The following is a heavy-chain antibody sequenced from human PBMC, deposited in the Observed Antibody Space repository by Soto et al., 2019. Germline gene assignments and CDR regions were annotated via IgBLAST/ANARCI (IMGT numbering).Heavy chain of an antibody. D-gene: IGHD5-12*01. CDR2: ISYDGSDK. CDR3: VKDRVPGAYGHYYGMDV. J-gene: IGHJ6*02. CDR1: GFTFNNSG. Sequence: GGSLRLSCRVSGFTFNNSGMDWVRQAPGKXLEWMAVISYDGSDKYYADFVKGRVIISRDNSKNTLNLEMNSLRAEDTATYYCVKDRVPGAYGHYYGMDVWGQGTTVTVSS. V-gene: IGHV3-30*18.